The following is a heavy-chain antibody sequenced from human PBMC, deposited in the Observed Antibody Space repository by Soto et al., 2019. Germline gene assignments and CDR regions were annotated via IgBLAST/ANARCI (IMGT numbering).Heavy chain of an antibody. V-gene: IGHV4-59*01. CDR2: IYYSGST. J-gene: IGHJ1*01. D-gene: IGHD3-22*01. Sequence: SETLSLTCTVSGGSISSYYWSWIRQPPGKGLERIGYIYYSGSTNYNPSLKSRVTISVDTSKNQFSLKLSSVTAADTAVYYCARVVASYYDSSGYYSEYFQHWGQGTLVTVSS. CDR1: GGSISSYY. CDR3: ARVVASYYDSSGYYSEYFQH.